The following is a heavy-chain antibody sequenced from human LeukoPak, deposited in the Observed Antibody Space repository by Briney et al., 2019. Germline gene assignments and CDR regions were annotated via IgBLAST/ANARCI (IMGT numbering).Heavy chain of an antibody. CDR1: GFTFSSYW. V-gene: IGHV3-74*01. CDR3: ARLRRDYYFDY. J-gene: IGHJ4*02. D-gene: IGHD3-3*01. CDR2: FNGDDSGT. Sequence: PGGSLRLSCAASGFTFSSYWMHWVRQAPGKGLVWVSYFNGDDSGTNHADSVQGRFTISRDNAKNTLYLQMNSLRAEDTAAYYCARLRRDYYFDYWGQGTLVTVSS.